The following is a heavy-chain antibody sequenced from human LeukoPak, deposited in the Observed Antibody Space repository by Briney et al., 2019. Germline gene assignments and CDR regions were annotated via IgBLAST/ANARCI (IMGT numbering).Heavy chain of an antibody. J-gene: IGHJ6*04. CDR3: ARSPYCSSTSCPRVYYYGMDV. V-gene: IGHV3-7*03. D-gene: IGHD2-2*01. CDR2: IKQDGSEK. Sequence: PGGSLRLSCAASGFTFSSYWMSWDRQAPGKGLEWVANIKQDGSEKYYVDSVKGRFTISRDNAKNSLYLQMNSLRAEDTAVYYCARSPYCSSTSCPRVYYYGMDVWGKGTTVTVSS. CDR1: GFTFSSYW.